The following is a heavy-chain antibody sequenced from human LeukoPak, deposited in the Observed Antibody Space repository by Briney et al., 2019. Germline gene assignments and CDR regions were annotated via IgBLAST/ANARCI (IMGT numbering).Heavy chain of an antibody. CDR2: ICGSGDST. CDR1: GFTFSSYA. CDR3: ARRGDSSDYYGVPFAY. J-gene: IGHJ4*02. V-gene: IGHV3-23*01. Sequence: GGSLRLSCAASGFTFSSYAMSLLLQAPGKGLEWVSAICGSGDSTYYTNSVKGRLTISRDNSKNTLYLQMNSLRAEDTAVYYCARRGDSSDYYGVPFAYWGQGTLVTVSS. D-gene: IGHD3-22*01.